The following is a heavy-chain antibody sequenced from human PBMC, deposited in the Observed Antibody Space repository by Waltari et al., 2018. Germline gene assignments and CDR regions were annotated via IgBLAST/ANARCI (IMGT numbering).Heavy chain of an antibody. V-gene: IGHV3-9*01. Sequence: EVQLVESGGGLVQPGRSLRLSCAASGFTFDDYAMHWVRQAPGKGLEWVSGISWNSGSLGYADSVKGRFTISRDNAKNSLYLQMNSLRAEDTALYYCAKGRSGWYDYFDYWGQGTLVTVSS. D-gene: IGHD6-13*01. CDR1: GFTFDDYA. CDR2: ISWNSGSL. CDR3: AKGRSGWYDYFDY. J-gene: IGHJ4*02.